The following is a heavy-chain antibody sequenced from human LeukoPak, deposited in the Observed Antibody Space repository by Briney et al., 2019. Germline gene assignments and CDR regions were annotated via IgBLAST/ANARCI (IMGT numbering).Heavy chain of an antibody. CDR1: GLTFSTYW. Sequence: PGGSLSLSCAASGLTFSTYWMGWVRQAPGRGLEWVANIKEEGSEKYYGDSVKGRLTIYRDSAKNSLYLEMNSLRVEETAVYYCARDSSGYQWGQGTLVTVSS. CDR3: ARDSSGYQ. V-gene: IGHV3-7*01. CDR2: IKEEGSEK. D-gene: IGHD3-22*01. J-gene: IGHJ4*02.